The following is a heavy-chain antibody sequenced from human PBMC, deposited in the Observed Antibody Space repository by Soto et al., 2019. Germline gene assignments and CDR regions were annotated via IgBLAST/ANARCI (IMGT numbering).Heavy chain of an antibody. V-gene: IGHV3-30*18. CDR3: AKDGLPTNDYYYMDV. CDR1: GFTFSSYG. CDR2: ISYDGSNK. Sequence: GGSLRLSCAASGFTFSSYGMHWVRQAPGKGLEWVAVISYDGSNKYYADSVKGRFTISRDNSKNTLYLQMNSLRAEDTAVYYCAKDGLPTNDYYYMDVWGKGTTVTVSS. J-gene: IGHJ6*03. D-gene: IGHD2-21*01.